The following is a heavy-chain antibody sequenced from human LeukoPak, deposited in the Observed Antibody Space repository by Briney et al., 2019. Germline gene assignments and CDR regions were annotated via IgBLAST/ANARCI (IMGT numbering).Heavy chain of an antibody. Sequence: ASVKVSCKASGYTFTSYYMHWVRQAPGQGLEWMGIINPSGGSTSYAQKFQGRVTMTRDMSTSTVYMELSSLRSEDTAVYYCARDSRIAAHLGWFDPWGQGTLVTVSS. V-gene: IGHV1-46*01. D-gene: IGHD6-13*01. CDR1: GYTFTSYY. J-gene: IGHJ5*02. CDR2: INPSGGST. CDR3: ARDSRIAAHLGWFDP.